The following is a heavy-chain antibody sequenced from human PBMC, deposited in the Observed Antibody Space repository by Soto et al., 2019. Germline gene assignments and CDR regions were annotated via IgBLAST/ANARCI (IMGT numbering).Heavy chain of an antibody. V-gene: IGHV3-15*01. CDR1: GFTFINAW. J-gene: IGHJ4*02. Sequence: GGSLRLSCAASGFTFINAWMSWVRQAPGKGLEWVGRIKSKTDGGTTDYAAPVKGRFTISRDDSKNTLYLQMNSLKTVDTAVYYCTTDPTYYDILTGPFYDYWGQGT. CDR2: IKSKTDGGTT. D-gene: IGHD3-9*01. CDR3: TTDPTYYDILTGPFYDY.